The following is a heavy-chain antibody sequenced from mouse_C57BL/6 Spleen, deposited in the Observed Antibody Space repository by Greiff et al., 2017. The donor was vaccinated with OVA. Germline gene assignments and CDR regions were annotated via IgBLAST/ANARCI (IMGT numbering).Heavy chain of an antibody. Sequence: EVQLQQSGPELVKPGASVKISCKASGYSFTDYNMNWVKQSNGKGLEWIGVINPNYGTTSYNQKFKGKATLTVDQSSSTAYMQLNSLTSEDSAVYYGASERATTVVATDYFDYWGQGTTLTVS. V-gene: IGHV1-39*01. J-gene: IGHJ2*01. CDR3: ASERATTVVATDYFDY. CDR1: GYSFTDYN. CDR2: INPNYGTT. D-gene: IGHD1-1*01.